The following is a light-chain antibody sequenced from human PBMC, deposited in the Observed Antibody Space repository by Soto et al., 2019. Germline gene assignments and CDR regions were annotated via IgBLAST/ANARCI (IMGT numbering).Light chain of an antibody. V-gene: IGKV3-20*01. Sequence: DIVLTQSPGTLSLSPGESATLSCRASQTVDSNFLAWYKQKPGQAPRLLIYAASTRATGIPDRFSGSGSGTDFTLTISRLDPEDFAVYYCLKYGSSGTFGQGTKVDIK. CDR1: QTVDSNF. CDR2: AAS. J-gene: IGKJ1*01. CDR3: LKYGSSGT.